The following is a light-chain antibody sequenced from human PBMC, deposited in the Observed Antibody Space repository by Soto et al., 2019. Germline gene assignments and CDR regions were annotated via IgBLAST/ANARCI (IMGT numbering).Light chain of an antibody. CDR1: QSVLYTSNNKNY. CDR2: WAS. J-gene: IGKJ2*01. Sequence: DIVMTQSPDSLAVSLGERATINCKSSQSVLYTSNNKNYFAWYQQKPGQPPKLLIYWASTRQSGVPDRFSGSGSGTDFTLTISSLQAEDVAVYSCQQYYTTPYTFGQGTNLEIK. CDR3: QQYYTTPYT. V-gene: IGKV4-1*01.